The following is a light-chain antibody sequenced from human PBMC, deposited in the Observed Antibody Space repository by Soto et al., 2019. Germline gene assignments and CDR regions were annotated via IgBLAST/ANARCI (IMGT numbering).Light chain of an antibody. V-gene: IGKV3-15*01. CDR3: QQYNMWAGST. CDR1: QSISSK. J-gene: IGKJ5*01. Sequence: EIVMTQSPATLSVSPGERATLSCRASQSISSKVGWYQQKPGQAPRLLIYGASTRATGVPPRFSGSGSGTEFTLTISSLQCEGFAGDECQQYNMWAGSTCGRGTRLGIK. CDR2: GAS.